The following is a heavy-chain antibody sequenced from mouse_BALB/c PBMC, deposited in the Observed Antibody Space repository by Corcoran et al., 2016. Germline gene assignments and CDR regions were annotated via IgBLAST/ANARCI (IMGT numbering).Heavy chain of an antibody. J-gene: IGHJ4*01. CDR3: AREPYAMDY. Sequence: QIQLVQSGPELKKPGETVKISCKASGYTFTNYRMKWVKQAPGKGLKWMGWINTYTGEPTYADDFKGRFAFSLETTASTAYLQINNLKNEDTATYFCAREPYAMDYWGQGTSVTVSS. V-gene: IGHV9-3-1*01. CDR2: INTYTGEP. CDR1: GYTFTNYR.